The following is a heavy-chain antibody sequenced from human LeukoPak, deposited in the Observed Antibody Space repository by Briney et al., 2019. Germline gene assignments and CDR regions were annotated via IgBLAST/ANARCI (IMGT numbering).Heavy chain of an antibody. CDR1: GFTFSSYA. CDR2: ISSNGGST. J-gene: IGHJ4*02. CDR3: ARGTYYYDSSGYSYSPTFDY. V-gene: IGHV3-64*01. Sequence: PGGSLRLSCAASGFTFSSYAMHWVRQAPGKGPEYVSAISSNGGSTYYANSVKGRFTISRDNSKNTLYLQMGSLRAEDMAVYYCARGTYYYDSSGYSYSPTFDYWGQGTLVTVSS. D-gene: IGHD3-22*01.